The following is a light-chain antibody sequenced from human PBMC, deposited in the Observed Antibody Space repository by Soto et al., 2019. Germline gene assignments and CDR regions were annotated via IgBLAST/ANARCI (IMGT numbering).Light chain of an antibody. CDR1: QSISNW. J-gene: IGKJ5*01. Sequence: MQMTRCPSNRSASFGDRVTITCKASQSISNWLAWYQQKPGTAPKLLIYKASNLNSGVPSRFSGSGSGIDVTLPISRLKKEDCSTYYGQQLNSYTITFGQGTRLEIK. CDR2: KAS. V-gene: IGKV1-5*03. CDR3: QQLNSYTIT.